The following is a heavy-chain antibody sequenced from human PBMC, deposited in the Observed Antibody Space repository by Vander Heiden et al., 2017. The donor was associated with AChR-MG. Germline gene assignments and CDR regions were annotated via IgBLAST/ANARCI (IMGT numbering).Heavy chain of an antibody. Sequence: QVQLVASGGGVVQPGRSLRPSCAAAGLTFGSYGMHWVRQAPGKGLEWVAVISYDGSNKYYADSVKGRFTISRDNSKNTLYLQMNSLRAEDTAVYYCAKARYGGDTLVFDYWGQGTLVTVSS. J-gene: IGHJ4*02. D-gene: IGHD3-10*02. V-gene: IGHV3-30*18. CDR2: ISYDGSNK. CDR3: AKARYGGDTLVFDY. CDR1: GLTFGSYG.